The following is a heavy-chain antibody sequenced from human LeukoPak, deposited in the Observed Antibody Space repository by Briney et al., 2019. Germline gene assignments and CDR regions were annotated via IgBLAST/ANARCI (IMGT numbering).Heavy chain of an antibody. Sequence: GGSLRLSCAASGFTFSSYSMNWVRQAPGKGLEWVSSIGSSGGFIYYADSVKGRFTISRDNAKNSLYLQMDSLRAEDTAVYYCGLGGWLDYWGQGTLVTVSS. D-gene: IGHD6-19*01. V-gene: IGHV3-21*01. CDR1: GFTFSSYS. CDR3: GLGGWLDY. CDR2: IGSSGGFI. J-gene: IGHJ4*02.